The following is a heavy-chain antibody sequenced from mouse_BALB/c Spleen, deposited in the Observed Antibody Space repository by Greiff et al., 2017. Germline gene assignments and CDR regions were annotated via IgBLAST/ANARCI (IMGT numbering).Heavy chain of an antibody. Sequence: QVQLQQSGAELMKPGASVKISCKATGYTFSSYWIEWVKQRPGHGLEWIGEILPGSGSTNYNEKFKGMATFTADTSSNTAYMQLSSLTSEDSAVYYCARYYRYRYYFDYWGQGTTLTVSS. D-gene: IGHD2-14*01. J-gene: IGHJ2*01. CDR3: ARYYRYRYYFDY. CDR2: ILPGSGST. V-gene: IGHV1-9*01. CDR1: GYTFSSYW.